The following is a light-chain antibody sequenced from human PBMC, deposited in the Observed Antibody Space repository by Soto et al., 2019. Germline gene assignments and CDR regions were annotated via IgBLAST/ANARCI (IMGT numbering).Light chain of an antibody. V-gene: IGLV1-40*01. Sequence: VLTQPPSVSGAPGQRVTISCTGSSSNIGAGYDVHWYQQLPGTAPKLLIYGNSNRPSGVPDRFSGSKSGTSASLAITGLQAEDEADYYCQSYDSSLSGSNYVFGTGTKLTVL. J-gene: IGLJ1*01. CDR1: SSNIGAGYD. CDR3: QSYDSSLSGSNYV. CDR2: GNS.